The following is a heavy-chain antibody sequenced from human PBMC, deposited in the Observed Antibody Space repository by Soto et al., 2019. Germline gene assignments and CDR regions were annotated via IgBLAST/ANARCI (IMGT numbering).Heavy chain of an antibody. CDR3: ARSVEGHFDY. CDR2: ITSDTKTI. J-gene: IGHJ4*02. D-gene: IGHD6-19*01. Sequence: EVQLVESGGDLVQRGGSLRLSCVASGFTFNVYSMNWVRQAPGKGLEWFSYITSDTKTIKYADSVKGPVTISRDNAKNSVYLQMNSLRDEDTAVYYCARSVEGHFDYWGQGTVVTVSS. V-gene: IGHV3-48*02. CDR1: GFTFNVYS.